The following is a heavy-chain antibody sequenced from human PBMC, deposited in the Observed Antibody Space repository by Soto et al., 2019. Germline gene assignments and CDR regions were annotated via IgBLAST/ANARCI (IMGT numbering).Heavy chain of an antibody. D-gene: IGHD3-10*01. J-gene: IGHJ4*02. CDR1: GVTFSDVW. CDR2: IKSNAYGVTI. V-gene: IGHV3-15*01. Sequence: EVQLVESGGGLVIPGGSLRLSCAASGVTFSDVWVTWVRQAPGRGLEWVGRIKSNAYGVTIDYAAPVKGRFTISRDDSRNTVSLQMNSLKTEDTAVYHCTTGLRWFGEFWGQGSRVTVSS. CDR3: TTGLRWFGEF.